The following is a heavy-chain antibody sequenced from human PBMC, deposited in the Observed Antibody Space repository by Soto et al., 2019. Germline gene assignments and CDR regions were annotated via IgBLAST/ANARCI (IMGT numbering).Heavy chain of an antibody. D-gene: IGHD3-10*01. J-gene: IGHJ4*02. CDR1: GVTVSSYW. V-gene: IGHV3-7*01. CDR3: ARYKWFGEFDY. CDR2: IKQDGSEK. Sequence: GGSLRLCCAACGVTVSSYWMSWVRQAPGKGLEWVANIKQDGSEKYYVDSVKGRFTISRDNAKNSLYLQMNSLRAEDTAVYYCARYKWFGEFDYWGQGTLVTVSS.